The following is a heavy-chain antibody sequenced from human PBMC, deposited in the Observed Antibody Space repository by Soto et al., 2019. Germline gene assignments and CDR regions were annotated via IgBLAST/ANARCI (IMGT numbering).Heavy chain of an antibody. CDR2: IFFTGNT. CDR1: GGSISSLSYY. V-gene: IGHV4-39*02. Sequence: PSETLSLTCTVSGGSISSLSYYWGWIRQPPGKGLEWIGSIFFTGNTYYDPSLESRVAISVDTSRNHFSLTVNSVTAADTAVYYCASRHCSGGNCYNPGFDQWGQGTPVTVSS. D-gene: IGHD2-15*01. J-gene: IGHJ4*02. CDR3: ASRHCSGGNCYNPGFDQ.